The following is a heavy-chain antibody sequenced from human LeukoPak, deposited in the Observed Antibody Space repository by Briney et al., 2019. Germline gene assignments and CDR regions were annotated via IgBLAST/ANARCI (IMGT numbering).Heavy chain of an antibody. CDR1: GLSLSTSGMR. Sequence: SGPTLVNPTQTLTLTCTFSGLSLSTSGMRVGWIRKPPGKALEWLARIDWDDDKFYSTSLRTRLTISKDTSKNQVVLAMTNMDPVDTATYYCARILSDSSGTGVDYWGQGTLVTVSS. CDR3: ARILSDSSGTGVDY. D-gene: IGHD6-19*01. V-gene: IGHV2-70*04. CDR2: IDWDDDK. J-gene: IGHJ4*02.